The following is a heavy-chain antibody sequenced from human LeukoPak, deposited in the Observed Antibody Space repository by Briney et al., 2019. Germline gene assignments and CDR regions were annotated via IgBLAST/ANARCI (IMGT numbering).Heavy chain of an antibody. CDR2: IYTSGST. Sequence: PSQTLSLTXTVSGGSIRSGSYYWSWIRQPAGKGLEWIGRIYTSGSTNYNPSLKSRVTISVDTSKNQFSLKLNSVTAADTAVYYCARGVWLARDYWGQGTLVTVSS. CDR3: ARGVWLARDY. V-gene: IGHV4-61*02. J-gene: IGHJ4*02. CDR1: GGSIRSGSYY. D-gene: IGHD6-19*01.